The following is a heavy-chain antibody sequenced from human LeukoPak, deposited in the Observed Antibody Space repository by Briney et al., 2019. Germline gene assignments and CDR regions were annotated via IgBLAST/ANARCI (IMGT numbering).Heavy chain of an antibody. J-gene: IGHJ6*03. CDR3: GRRHYYYMDV. CDR1: GGSFSDYY. CDR2: INHSGST. Sequence: SETLSLTCAVYGGSFSDYYWSWIRQPPGKGLEWIGEINHSGSTNYNPSLKSRVTISVDTSKNQFSLKLSSVTAADTAVYYCGRRHYYYMDVWGKGTTVTVSS. V-gene: IGHV4-34*01.